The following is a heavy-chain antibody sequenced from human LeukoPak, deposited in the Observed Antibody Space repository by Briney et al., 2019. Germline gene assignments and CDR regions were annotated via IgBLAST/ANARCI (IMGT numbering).Heavy chain of an antibody. CDR1: GFTFGDYA. Sequence: GGSLRLSCTASGFTFGDYAMSWVRQAPGKGLEWVGFIRSKAYGGTTEYAASVKGRFTISRDDFKSIAYLQMNSLKTEDTAVYYCTPGPRYCSSTSCWTFDYWGQGTLVTVSS. CDR3: TPGPRYCSSTSCWTFDY. V-gene: IGHV3-49*04. CDR2: IRSKAYGGTT. J-gene: IGHJ4*02. D-gene: IGHD2-2*01.